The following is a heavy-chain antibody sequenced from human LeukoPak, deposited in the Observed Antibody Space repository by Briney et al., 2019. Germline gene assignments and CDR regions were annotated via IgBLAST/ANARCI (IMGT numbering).Heavy chain of an antibody. D-gene: IGHD6-6*01. V-gene: IGHV3-21*01. J-gene: IGHJ4*02. CDR2: ISSSSSYI. CDR1: VFTFSSYS. Sequence: GGSLRLSCAASVFTFSSYSMNWVRQAPGKGPEWVSSISSSSSYIYYADSVKGRFTISRDNAKNSLYLQMNSLRDEDTAVYYCARKDRAARSCFDYWGQGTLVTVSS. CDR3: ARKDRAARSCFDY.